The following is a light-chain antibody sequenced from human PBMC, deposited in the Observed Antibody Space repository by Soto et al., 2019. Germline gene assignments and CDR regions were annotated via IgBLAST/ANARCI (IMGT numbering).Light chain of an antibody. Sequence: SYELTQPPSVSVSPGQTASIICSGDKLGDKYVCWYQQKSGQSPMLVIYEDTKRPSGIPERFSGSNSGNTATLTISGSQDMDEDDYSCQAWDSSLAIFGEGTKLTVL. V-gene: IGLV3-1*01. J-gene: IGLJ2*01. CDR3: QAWDSSLAI. CDR2: EDT. CDR1: KLGDKY.